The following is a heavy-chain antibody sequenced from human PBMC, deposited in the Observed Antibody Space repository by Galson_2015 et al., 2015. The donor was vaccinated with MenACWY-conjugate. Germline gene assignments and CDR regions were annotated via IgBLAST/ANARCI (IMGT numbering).Heavy chain of an antibody. J-gene: IGHJ4*02. V-gene: IGHV3-30*04. D-gene: IGHD3-22*01. CDR2: ISYDGSNK. CDR3: ARGIGSSGYYQD. CDR1: GFTFSSYA. Sequence: SLRLSCAASGFTFSSYAMHWVRQAPGKGLEWVAVISYDGSNKYYADSVKGRFTISRDNSKNTLYLQMNSLRAEGTAVYYCARGIGSSGYYQDWGQGTLVTVSS.